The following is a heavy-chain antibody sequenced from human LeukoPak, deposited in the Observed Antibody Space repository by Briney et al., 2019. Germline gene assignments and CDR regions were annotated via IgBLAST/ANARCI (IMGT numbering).Heavy chain of an antibody. Sequence: SETLSLTCTVSGGSISSYYWSWIRQPPGKGLGWIGYIYYSGSTNYNPSLKSRVTISVDTSKNQFSLKLSSVTAADTAVYYCARGDDYGDYVPEYYFDYWGQGTLVTVSS. CDR2: IYYSGST. V-gene: IGHV4-59*01. CDR3: ARGDDYGDYVPEYYFDY. J-gene: IGHJ4*02. CDR1: GGSISSYY. D-gene: IGHD4-17*01.